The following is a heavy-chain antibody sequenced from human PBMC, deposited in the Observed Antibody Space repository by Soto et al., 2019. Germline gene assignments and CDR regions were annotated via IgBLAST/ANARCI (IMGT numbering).Heavy chain of an antibody. J-gene: IGHJ5*01. V-gene: IGHV1-2*02. CDR1: GYTFTDYY. CDR2: INPNSGDA. D-gene: IGHD6-19*01. Sequence: ASVKVSCKASGYTFTDYYMHWVRQAPGQGLEWMAWINPNSGDAKCAQKFQGRVTLTRDTPISTAYMELSSLTSDDTAVYYCTRASTVAGGSSNSLTNDTWGHGTLVTVSS. CDR3: TRASTVAGGSSNSLTNDT.